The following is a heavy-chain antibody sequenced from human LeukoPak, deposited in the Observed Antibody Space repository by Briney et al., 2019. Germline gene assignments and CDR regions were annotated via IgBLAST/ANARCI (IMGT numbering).Heavy chain of an antibody. CDR3: ARRSTVVTPGWFDP. J-gene: IGHJ5*02. CDR2: IYYSGST. D-gene: IGHD4-23*01. CDR1: GGSISSSSYY. V-gene: IGHV4-39*01. Sequence: PSETLSLTCTVSGGSISSSSYYWGWIRQPPGKGLEWIGSIYYSGSTYYNPSLKSRVTISVDTSKNQFSLKLSSVTAADMAVYYCARRSTVVTPGWFDPWGQGTLVTVSS.